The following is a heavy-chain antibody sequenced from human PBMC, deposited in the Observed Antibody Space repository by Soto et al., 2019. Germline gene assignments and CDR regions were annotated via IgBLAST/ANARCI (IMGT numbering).Heavy chain of an antibody. CDR2: IYYSGST. D-gene: IGHD3-16*01. CDR1: GGSISSISYY. CDR3: ARLGFTWWFDP. Sequence: QLQLQESGPGLVKPSETLSLTCTVSGGSISSISYYWGWIRQPPGRGLEWIGSIYYSGSTYYNPSLKSRGTISVDTSQNQFPLKLSSVTAADTAVYYCARLGFTWWFDPLGQGTLVTVSS. V-gene: IGHV4-39*01. J-gene: IGHJ5*02.